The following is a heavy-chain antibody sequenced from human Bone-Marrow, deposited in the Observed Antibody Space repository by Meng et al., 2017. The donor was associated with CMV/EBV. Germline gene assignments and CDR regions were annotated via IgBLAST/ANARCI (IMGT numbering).Heavy chain of an antibody. CDR2: INPSGGST. V-gene: IGHV1-46*01. CDR1: GGTFSSYA. J-gene: IGHJ4*02. Sequence: ASVKVSCKASGGTFSSYAISWVRQAPGQGLEWMGIINPSGGSTSYAQKFQGRVTMTRDTSTSTVYMELSSLRSEDTAVYYCARDLYSADIVVVPAAMPRPVDYWGQGTLVTVSS. D-gene: IGHD2-2*01. CDR3: ARDLYSADIVVVPAAMPRPVDY.